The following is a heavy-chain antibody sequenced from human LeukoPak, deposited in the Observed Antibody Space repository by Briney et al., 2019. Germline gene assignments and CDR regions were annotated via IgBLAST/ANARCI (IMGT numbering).Heavy chain of an antibody. J-gene: IGHJ6*04. CDR2: IHSGGRA. Sequence: PGGSLRLSCAASGFTVSSKYMSWVRQAPGKGLEWVSVIHSGGRAYYADSVKGRFTTSRDNSKNTLELQMDSLSVEDTAVYYCVGVETITMVRGASGDVWGKGTTVTVSS. V-gene: IGHV3-66*02. D-gene: IGHD3-10*01. CDR1: GFTVSSKY. CDR3: VGVETITMVRGASGDV.